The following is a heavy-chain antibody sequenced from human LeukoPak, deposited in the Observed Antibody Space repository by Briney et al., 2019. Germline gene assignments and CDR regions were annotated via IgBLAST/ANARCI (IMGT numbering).Heavy chain of an antibody. V-gene: IGHV3-66*01. Sequence: GGSLRLSCAPSVFTLCSNYMSSVRRAPRGGVEGVSVIYRGVSTYYADSVKGRITISTDNSKNTLYLQMNSLRADDTAVYYCARVGPELRYFDWPPTGCFDPWGQGTLVTVSS. CDR3: ARVGPELRYFDWPPTGCFDP. D-gene: IGHD3-9*01. J-gene: IGHJ5*02. CDR2: IYRGVST. CDR1: VFTLCSNY.